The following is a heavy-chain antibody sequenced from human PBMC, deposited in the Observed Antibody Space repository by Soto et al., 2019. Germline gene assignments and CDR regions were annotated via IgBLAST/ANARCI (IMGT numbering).Heavy chain of an antibody. CDR1: GGSVSSYS. Sequence: ASETLSLTCTVSGGSVSSYSWTWVRQPPGKGLEWIGYVYYSGSTHYNPSLKSRVTISLDTSKNQFSLKLTSVTAADTAMYFCASSPPAMVAPNFWGQGTLVTVSS. D-gene: IGHD5-18*01. CDR2: VYYSGST. V-gene: IGHV4-59*02. CDR3: ASSPPAMVAPNF. J-gene: IGHJ4*02.